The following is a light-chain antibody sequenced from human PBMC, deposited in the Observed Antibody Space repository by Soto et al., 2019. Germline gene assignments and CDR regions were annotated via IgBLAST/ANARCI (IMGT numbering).Light chain of an antibody. CDR1: QSISSW. CDR3: QQYNSYKWT. Sequence: DIQMTQSPSTLSASVGDRVTITCRASQSISSWLAWYQQKPGKAPKLLIYDASSLESGVPSRFSGSGSGTEFTLTISSLQPDGFANYSCQQYNSYKWTFGQGTKVEI. V-gene: IGKV1-5*01. CDR2: DAS. J-gene: IGKJ1*01.